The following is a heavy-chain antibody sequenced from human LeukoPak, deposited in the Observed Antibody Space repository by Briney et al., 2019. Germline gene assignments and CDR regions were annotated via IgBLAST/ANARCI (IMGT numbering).Heavy chain of an antibody. V-gene: IGHV3-74*01. CDR1: GFTFSSYW. D-gene: IGHD3-3*02. Sequence: GGTLRLSCAVSGFTFSSYWMHWVRQAPGTGLVWVSRMNSDGSSTTYADSVKGRFTISRDNAKNTLYLQMNSLKAEDTAVYYCARVLASSEYFDYWGQGTLVTVSS. CDR2: MNSDGSST. J-gene: IGHJ4*02. CDR3: ARVLASSEYFDY.